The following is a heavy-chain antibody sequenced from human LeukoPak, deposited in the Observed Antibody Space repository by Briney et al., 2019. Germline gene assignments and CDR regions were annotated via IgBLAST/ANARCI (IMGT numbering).Heavy chain of an antibody. J-gene: IGHJ5*02. Sequence: ASVKVSCKASGYTFTSYGISWVRQAPGQGLEWMGWISAYNGNTNYAQKLQGRVTTTTDTSTSTAYMELRSLRSDDTAVYYCARRYYGSGTALPAAYNWFDPWGQGTLVTVSS. CDR1: GYTFTSYG. CDR2: ISAYNGNT. D-gene: IGHD3-10*01. V-gene: IGHV1-18*01. CDR3: ARRYYGSGTALPAAYNWFDP.